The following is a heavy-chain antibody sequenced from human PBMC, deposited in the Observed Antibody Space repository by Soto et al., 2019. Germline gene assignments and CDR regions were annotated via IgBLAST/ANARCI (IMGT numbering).Heavy chain of an antibody. V-gene: IGHV4-59*01. D-gene: IGHD2-15*01. J-gene: IGHJ6*02. Sequence: PSETLSLTCAVSGGSINDYYWNWIRQTPGQGLEWIGHVYNKGSTNYNPSLKSRVTISVDTSKKQFSLKLSSVTAADTAVYYCAREESYCSGATCYNYGMDVWGQGTTVTVSS. CDR2: VYNKGST. CDR1: GGSINDYY. CDR3: AREESYCSGATCYNYGMDV.